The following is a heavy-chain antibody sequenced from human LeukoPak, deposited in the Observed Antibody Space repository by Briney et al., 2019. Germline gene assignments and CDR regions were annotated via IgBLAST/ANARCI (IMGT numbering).Heavy chain of an antibody. CDR1: GFTVSSNY. Sequence: GGSLRLSCAASGFTVSSNYMSWVRQAPGTGLEWVSVIYSNDNTYYADSVKGRFTISRDNSKNTLYLQINSLRAEDTAVYYCARGIAAAGTGLYNWGQGTLLTVSS. D-gene: IGHD6-13*01. CDR3: ARGIAAAGTGLYN. V-gene: IGHV3-53*01. J-gene: IGHJ4*02. CDR2: IYSNDNT.